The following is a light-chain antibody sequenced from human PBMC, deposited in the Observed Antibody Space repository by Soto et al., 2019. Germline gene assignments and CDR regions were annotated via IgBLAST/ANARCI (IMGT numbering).Light chain of an antibody. V-gene: IGKV3-11*01. CDR1: QSISSY. Sequence: DIVMTQSPATLSLSPGERATLSCRASQSISSYLTWYQQKPGQAPRLLIFDASKRATGIPARFSGSGSGTDFPLTISSLEPEDFAVYYCQPRDNWPITFGQGTRLESK. CDR2: DAS. J-gene: IGKJ5*01. CDR3: QPRDNWPIT.